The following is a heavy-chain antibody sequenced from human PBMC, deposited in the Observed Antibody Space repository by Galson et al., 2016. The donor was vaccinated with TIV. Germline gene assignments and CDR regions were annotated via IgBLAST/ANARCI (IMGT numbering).Heavy chain of an antibody. Sequence: SVKVSCKASGYIFTGYGISWVRQAPGQGPEWMGWISHYKDDTSYAQKLQGRVTVTVDTSTSTVYLELRSLRSDDTAVYYCTRDRLAGTYFPSCFAYWGQGTVVTVSS. CDR2: ISHYKDDT. CDR3: TRDRLAGTYFPSCFAY. D-gene: IGHD1-7*01. V-gene: IGHV1-18*01. CDR1: GYIFTGYG. J-gene: IGHJ4*02.